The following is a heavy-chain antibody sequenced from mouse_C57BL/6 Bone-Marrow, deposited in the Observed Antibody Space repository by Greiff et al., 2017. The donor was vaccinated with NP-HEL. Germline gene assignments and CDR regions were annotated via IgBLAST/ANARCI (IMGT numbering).Heavy chain of an antibody. V-gene: IGHV1-81*01. CDR1: GYTFTSYG. CDR2: IYPRSGNT. CDR3: ASPLIYYYGSSYEGY. D-gene: IGHD1-1*01. Sequence: QVQLQQSGAELARPGASVKLSCKASGYTFTSYGISWVKQRTGQGLEWIGEIYPRSGNTYYNEKFKGKATLTADKSSSTAYMELRSLTSEDSAVYFCASPLIYYYGSSYEGYWGKGTTLTVSS. J-gene: IGHJ2*01.